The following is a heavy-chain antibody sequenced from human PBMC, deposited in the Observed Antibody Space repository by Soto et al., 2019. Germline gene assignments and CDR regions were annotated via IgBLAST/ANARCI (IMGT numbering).Heavy chain of an antibody. Sequence: VQLHESGPGLVTPSGTLSITCAVSGGSISSSNWWSWVRQPPGTGLDWIGEIYHSGSTNYNPSRKRRVTLSVDKSKNQFARKLSSVTAADTAVYYCARALRDGVHPRHVWYSYLWGRGTLVTVSS. CDR1: GGSISSSNW. CDR3: ARALRDGVHPRHVWYSYL. CDR2: IYHSGST. V-gene: IGHV4-4*02. J-gene: IGHJ2*01. D-gene: IGHD1-1*01.